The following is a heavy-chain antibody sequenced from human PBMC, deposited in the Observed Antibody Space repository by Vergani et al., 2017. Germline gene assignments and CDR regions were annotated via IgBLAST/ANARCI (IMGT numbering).Heavy chain of an antibody. J-gene: IGHJ5*02. V-gene: IGHV4-34*01. D-gene: IGHD2-15*01. CDR3: ARGRLGGYCSGGGCPRRFDP. CDR2: INHSGST. Sequence: QVQLQQWGAGLLKPSETLSLTCAVYGGSFSGYYWSWIRQPPGKGLEWIGEINHSGSTNYNPSLKSRVTISVDTSKNQFSLKLSSVTAADTAVYYCARGRLGGYCSGGGCPRRFDPWGQGTLVTVSS. CDR1: GGSFSGYY.